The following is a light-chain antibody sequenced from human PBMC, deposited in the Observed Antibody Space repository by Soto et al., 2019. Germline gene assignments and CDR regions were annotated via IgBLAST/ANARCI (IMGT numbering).Light chain of an antibody. CDR1: SSDIGVYNY. CDR3: SSYVGSNFHVL. V-gene: IGLV2-8*01. Sequence: QSALTQPASVSGSPGQSITISCTGTSSDIGVYNYVSWYQQHPGKAPKLLVYDVDKRPSGVPDRFSGSKSGNTASLTVSGLQAEDEADYYCSSYVGSNFHVLFGGGTQLTVL. CDR2: DVD. J-gene: IGLJ2*01.